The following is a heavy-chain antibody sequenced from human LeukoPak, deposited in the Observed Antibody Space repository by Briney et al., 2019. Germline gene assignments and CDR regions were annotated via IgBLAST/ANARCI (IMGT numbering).Heavy chain of an antibody. J-gene: IGHJ4*02. D-gene: IGHD2-2*01. CDR3: ARLNGVGVPAGLV. Sequence: GASVNVSCKASGCTFISYAISWVRQARGQGLGWMGRIIPILGIANYAQKFHGRVTINADKSTSTAYMELSSLRSEDTAVYYCARLNGVGVPAGLVWGEGTLVTVSS. CDR1: GCTFISYA. CDR2: IIPILGIA. V-gene: IGHV1-69*04.